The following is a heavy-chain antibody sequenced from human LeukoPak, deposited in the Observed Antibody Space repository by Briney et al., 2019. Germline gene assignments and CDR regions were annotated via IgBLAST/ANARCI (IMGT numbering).Heavy chain of an antibody. V-gene: IGHV1-69*05. J-gene: IGHJ6*03. CDR3: ASSSSSSGRAYYYYYYMDV. CDR2: IIPIFGTA. CDR1: GGTFSSYA. Sequence: SVKVSCKASGGTFSSYAISWVRQAPGQGLEWVGGIIPIFGTANYAQKFQGRVTITTDESTSTAYMELSSLRSEDTAVYYCASSSSSSGRAYYYYYYMDVWGKGTTVTVSS. D-gene: IGHD6-6*01.